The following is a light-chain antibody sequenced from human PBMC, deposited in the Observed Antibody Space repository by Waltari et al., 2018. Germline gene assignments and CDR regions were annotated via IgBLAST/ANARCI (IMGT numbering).Light chain of an antibody. Sequence: QSALTQPRSVSGSPGQSLTIPCTGTSSDVGGYNYVSWYQQHPYKAPKLMIYDVNKRPSGVPDRFSGSKSGNTASLTISGLQAEDEADYYCCSYAGTYTSYMFFGGGTKLTVL. CDR1: SSDVGGYNY. CDR2: DVN. J-gene: IGLJ2*01. V-gene: IGLV2-11*01. CDR3: CSYAGTYTSYMF.